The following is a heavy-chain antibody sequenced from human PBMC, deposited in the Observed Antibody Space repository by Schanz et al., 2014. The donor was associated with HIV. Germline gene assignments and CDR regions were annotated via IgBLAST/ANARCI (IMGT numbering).Heavy chain of an antibody. CDR1: GGTFMTYA. J-gene: IGHJ3*02. D-gene: IGHD1-26*01. CDR2: IIPVFGTT. CDR3: ARDMPRDGSYFRAFDI. V-gene: IGHV1-69*01. Sequence: QVQLVQSGAEVKKPGSSVKVSCKASGGTFMTYAISWVRQAPGQGLEWMGGIIPVFGTTNYAQKFQGRVTITADESTSTAYMELSSLRSDDTAVYYCARDMPRDGSYFRAFDIWGQGTMVTVSP.